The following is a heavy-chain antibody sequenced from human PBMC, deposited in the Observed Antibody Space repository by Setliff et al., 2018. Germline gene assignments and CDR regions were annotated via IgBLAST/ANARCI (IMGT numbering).Heavy chain of an antibody. V-gene: IGHV3-30*02. CDR1: ESTFSSFG. J-gene: IGHJ4*01. CDR3: AKASLAYSFGYYFDS. D-gene: IGHD5-18*01. CDR2: IRYDGSYE. Sequence: PGGSLRLSCTASESTFSSFGMHWVRQAPGKGLEWVGFIRYDGSYEYYADSVQGRFTISRDNSKNTLFLHMNNLRPEDTALYYCAKASLAYSFGYYFDSWGQGALVTVS.